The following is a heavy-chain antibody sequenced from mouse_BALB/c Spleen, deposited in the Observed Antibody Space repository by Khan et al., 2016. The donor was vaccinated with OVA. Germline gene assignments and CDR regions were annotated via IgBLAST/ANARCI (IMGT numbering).Heavy chain of an antibody. V-gene: IGHV1S136*01. Sequence: VQLQQSGPELVEPGASVKMSCKASGYTFTNYVMHWVKQKPGQGLEWIGYINPYNAGTRYNEKFKGKATLTSDISSTTAYMELSSLTSADSAGYYCARKASSWDFSCPYWGQGTMVTVSA. J-gene: IGHJ3*01. CDR3: ARKASSWDFSCPY. CDR1: GYTFTNYV. D-gene: IGHD4-1*01. CDR2: INPYNAGT.